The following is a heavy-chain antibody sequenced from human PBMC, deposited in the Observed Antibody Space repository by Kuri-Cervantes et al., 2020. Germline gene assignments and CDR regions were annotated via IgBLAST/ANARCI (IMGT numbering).Heavy chain of an antibody. V-gene: IGHV3-23*01. CDR3: AKGHLDTSIYDS. J-gene: IGHJ5*02. CDR2: TSGSGSRT. CDR1: GFTFSSYA. Sequence: GGSLKISCAASGFTFSSYAMHWVRQAPGKGLEWVSFTSGSGSRTYYADSVKGRFTISRDNSKTTLHLQMNSLRAEDTAVYYCAKGHLDTSIYDSWGQGTLVTVSS. D-gene: IGHD2/OR15-2a*01.